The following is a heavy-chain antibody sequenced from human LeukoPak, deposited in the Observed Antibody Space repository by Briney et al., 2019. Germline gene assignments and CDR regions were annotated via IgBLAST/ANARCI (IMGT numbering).Heavy chain of an antibody. J-gene: IGHJ4*02. Sequence: GGSLRLSCAASGFTFDDYAMHWVRQAPGKGLEWVSGISWNSGSIGYADSVKGRFTISRDNAKNTLYLQMNSLRAEDTAVYYCSRDMVEYCGGDCYSAFDYWGQGTLVTVSS. D-gene: IGHD2-21*02. CDR3: SRDMVEYCGGDCYSAFDY. CDR2: ISWNSGSI. CDR1: GFTFDDYA. V-gene: IGHV3-9*01.